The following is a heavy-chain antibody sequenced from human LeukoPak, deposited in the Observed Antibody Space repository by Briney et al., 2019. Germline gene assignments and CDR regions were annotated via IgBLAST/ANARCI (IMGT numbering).Heavy chain of an antibody. CDR3: ARGGGRWVQLRGQEVPYYGMDV. CDR1: GGTFRGNY. J-gene: IGHJ6*02. D-gene: IGHD5-24*01. V-gene: IGHV4-34*01. CDR2: INHRGTT. Sequence: LETLSLTCAVYGGTFRGNYWSWIRQSPGKGLEWIGEINHRGTTKYNPSLQSRVTISIDTSKNQFSLMLSSVIASDTAVYYCARGGGRWVQLRGQEVPYYGMDVWGQGTTVTVSS.